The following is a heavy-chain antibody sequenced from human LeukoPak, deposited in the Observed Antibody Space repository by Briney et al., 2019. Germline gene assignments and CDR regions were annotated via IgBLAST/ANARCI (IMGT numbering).Heavy chain of an antibody. CDR2: IYTSGST. CDR1: GGSISSYY. D-gene: IGHD7-27*01. Sequence: SETLSLTCTVSGGSISSYYWSWIRQPAGKGLEWIGCIYTSGSTNYNPSLKSRVTMSVDTSKNQFSLKLSSVTAADTAVYYRARVNPGGGEFDYWGQGTLVTVSS. CDR3: ARVNPGGGEFDY. V-gene: IGHV4-4*07. J-gene: IGHJ4*02.